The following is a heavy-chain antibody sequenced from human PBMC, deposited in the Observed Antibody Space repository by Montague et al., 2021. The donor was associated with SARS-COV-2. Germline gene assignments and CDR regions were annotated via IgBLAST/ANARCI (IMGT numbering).Heavy chain of an antibody. CDR2: IFRSGDS. D-gene: IGHD3-22*01. V-gene: IGHV4-4*02. CDR1: GDSISNSNW. J-gene: IGHJ4*02. CDR3: VRGGTMTVVVFDY. Sequence: SETLSLTCTVSGDSISNSNWWTWVRQSPGRGLEWIVEIFRSGDSNYNPSLKSRVTMSVDMSRNQFSLRLSNVTAADTAIYYCVRGGTMTVVVFDYWGQRTLVTVSS.